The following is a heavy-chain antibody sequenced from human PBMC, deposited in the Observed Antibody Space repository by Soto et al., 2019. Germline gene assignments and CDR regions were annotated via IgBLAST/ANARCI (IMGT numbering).Heavy chain of an antibody. Sequence: SQTLSLTCAISGDSVSSNSAAWNWIRQSPSRGLEWLGRTYYRSKWYNDYAVSVKSRITINPDTSKNQFSLQLNSVTPEDTAVYYCARVAGYSSSWYSLGAFDIWGQGTMVTV. D-gene: IGHD6-13*01. CDR2: TYYRSKWYN. CDR3: ARVAGYSSSWYSLGAFDI. J-gene: IGHJ3*02. V-gene: IGHV6-1*01. CDR1: GDSVSSNSAA.